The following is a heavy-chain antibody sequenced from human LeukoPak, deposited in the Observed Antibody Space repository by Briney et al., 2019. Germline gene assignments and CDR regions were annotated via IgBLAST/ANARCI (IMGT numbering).Heavy chain of an antibody. J-gene: IGHJ4*02. CDR3: AKTVGATPAFDY. Sequence: PGGSLRLSCAASGFTFSSSAMSWVRQAPGKGLEWVSGISGSGGSTYYADSVKGRFTISRDNSKNTLYLQMNSLRAEDTAVYYCAKTVGATPAFDYWGQGTLVTVSS. D-gene: IGHD1-26*01. CDR2: ISGSGGST. V-gene: IGHV3-23*01. CDR1: GFTFSSSA.